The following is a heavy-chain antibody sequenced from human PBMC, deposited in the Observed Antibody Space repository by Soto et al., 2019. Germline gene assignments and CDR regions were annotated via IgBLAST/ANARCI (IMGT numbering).Heavy chain of an antibody. CDR3: ARDGYCSGGSCYEWFDP. D-gene: IGHD2-15*01. CDR2: IYYRGST. CDR1: GGSIRSGGYY. Sequence: QVQLQESGPGLVKPSQTLSLTCTVSGGSIRSGGYYWSWIRQHPGKGLEWNGYIYYRGSTYYNPSHKGRVTIAVDTSKNQFSLKMSAVTAADTAVYYCARDGYCSGGSCYEWFDPWGQGTLVTVSS. V-gene: IGHV4-31*03. J-gene: IGHJ5*02.